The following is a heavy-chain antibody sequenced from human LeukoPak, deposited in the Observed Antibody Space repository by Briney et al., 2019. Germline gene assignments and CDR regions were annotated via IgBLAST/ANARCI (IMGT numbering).Heavy chain of an antibody. CDR3: ARVADILTGYYLDY. CDR1: GGSISSYY. CDR2: TYYSGST. D-gene: IGHD3-9*01. V-gene: IGHV4-59*01. J-gene: IGHJ4*02. Sequence: PSETLSLTCTVSGGSISSYYWSWIRQPPGKGLEWIGYTYYSGSTNYNPSLKSRVTISVDTSKNQFSLKLSSVTAANTAVYYCARVADILTGYYLDYWGQGTLVTVSS.